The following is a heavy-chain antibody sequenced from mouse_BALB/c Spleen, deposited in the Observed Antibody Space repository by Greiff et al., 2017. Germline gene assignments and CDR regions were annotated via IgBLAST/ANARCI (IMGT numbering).Heavy chain of an antibody. J-gene: IGHJ2*01. CDR1: GFTFSSYG. CDR3: ARQDYGYDFDY. V-gene: IGHV5-6*01. CDR2: ISSGGSYT. D-gene: IGHD2-2*01. Sequence: EVKLMESGGDLVKPGGSLKLSCAASGFTFSSYGMSWVRQTPDKRLEWVATISSGGSYTYYPDSVKGRFTISRDNAKNTLYLQMSSLKSEDTAMYYCARQDYGYDFDYWGQGTTLTVSS.